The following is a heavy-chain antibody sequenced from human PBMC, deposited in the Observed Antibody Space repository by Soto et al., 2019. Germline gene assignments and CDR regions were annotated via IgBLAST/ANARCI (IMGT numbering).Heavy chain of an antibody. CDR1: GGSISNYY. CDR2: VSYSGSI. Sequence: SETLSLTCTVSGGSISNYYWNWIRQPPGKGLEWIGYVSYSGSINYNPSLKSRVTISVDTSKNQFSLKLSSVTAADTALFYCARSMQQLVYFFDYWGQGTLVTSPQ. CDR3: ARSMQQLVYFFDY. V-gene: IGHV4-59*01. J-gene: IGHJ4*02. D-gene: IGHD6-13*01.